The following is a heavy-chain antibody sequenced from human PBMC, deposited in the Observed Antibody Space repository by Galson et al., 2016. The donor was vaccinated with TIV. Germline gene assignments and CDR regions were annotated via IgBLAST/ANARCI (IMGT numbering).Heavy chain of an antibody. CDR2: ISTFNDNT. J-gene: IGHJ4*02. D-gene: IGHD2-2*03. CDR1: GYTFIRYG. Sequence: SVKVSCKASGYTFIRYGISWVRQAPGQGLEWMGWISTFNDNTKYAQKFQGRVTMTTDTSTSTVSMELRSLRSDDTAVYYCARDRLDIVAVPPGIKLGFWGQGTLVTVSP. V-gene: IGHV1-18*01. CDR3: ARDRLDIVAVPPGIKLGF.